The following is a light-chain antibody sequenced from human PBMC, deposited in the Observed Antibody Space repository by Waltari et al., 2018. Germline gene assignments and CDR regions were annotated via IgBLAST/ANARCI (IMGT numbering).Light chain of an antibody. V-gene: IGLV1-40*01. CDR3: QSYDSSLSGLGV. CDR1: SPNIGAGSD. Sequence: QSVLTQPPSVSGAPGQRFTISCTGSSPNIGAGSDVPWYQQLPGTAPKLLIYGNGNRPSGVPDRFSGSKSGTSASLAITGLQAEDEADYYCQSYDSSLSGLGVFGGGTKLTVL. J-gene: IGLJ2*01. CDR2: GNG.